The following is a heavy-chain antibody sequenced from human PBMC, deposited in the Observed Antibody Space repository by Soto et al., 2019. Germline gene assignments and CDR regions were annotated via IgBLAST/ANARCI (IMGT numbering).Heavy chain of an antibody. V-gene: IGHV3-23*01. D-gene: IGHD5-18*01. CDR3: AKGLSVIQEWIIDGH. CDR2: VSGSGATT. J-gene: IGHJ4*02. Sequence: PGGSLRLSCSASGFSFSGYAMSWVRQSAGKGLERVSAVSGSGATTFYADSVRGRFTISRDNSKNTLYLQMDSLRAEDTAMYYCAKGLSVIQEWIIDGHWGQGTQVTV. CDR1: GFSFSGYA.